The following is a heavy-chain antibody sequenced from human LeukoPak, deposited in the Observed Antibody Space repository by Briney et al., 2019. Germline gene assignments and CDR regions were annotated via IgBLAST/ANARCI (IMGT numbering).Heavy chain of an antibody. V-gene: IGHV3-11*05. Sequence: GGSLRLSCAASGFTFSDYYMSWIRQAPGKGLEWVSYISSSSSYTNYADSVKGRFTISRDNAKNSLYLQMNSLRAEDTAVYYCARDTYYYDSSGLGAFDIWGQGTMVTVSS. CDR2: ISSSSSYT. D-gene: IGHD3-22*01. J-gene: IGHJ3*02. CDR3: ARDTYYYDSSGLGAFDI. CDR1: GFTFSDYY.